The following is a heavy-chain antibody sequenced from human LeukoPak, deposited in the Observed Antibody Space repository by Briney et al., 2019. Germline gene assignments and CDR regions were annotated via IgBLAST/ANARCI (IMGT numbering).Heavy chain of an antibody. Sequence: PSETLSLTCAVYGGSFSGYYWSWIRQPPGKGLEWNGEINHSGSTNYNPSLKSRVTISVDTSKNQFSLKLSSVTAADTAVYYCARGGSRGGRYYVRPNFDYWGLGTLVTVSS. CDR1: GGSFSGYY. D-gene: IGHD1-26*01. CDR2: INHSGST. CDR3: ARGGSRGGRYYVRPNFDY. J-gene: IGHJ4*02. V-gene: IGHV4-34*01.